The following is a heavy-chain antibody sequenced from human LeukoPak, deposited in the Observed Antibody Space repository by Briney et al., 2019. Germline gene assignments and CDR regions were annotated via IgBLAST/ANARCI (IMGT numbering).Heavy chain of an antibody. CDR2: ISSSSTSI. CDR3: AREFSVVGNFDY. D-gene: IGHD2-21*01. CDR1: GFTFRSFS. J-gene: IGHJ4*02. V-gene: IGHV3-21*01. Sequence: GGSLRLSCAASGFTFRSFSMIWVRQAPGKGLEWVSYISSSSTSISYADSVRGRFSISRDNAQRSLYLHMNSLRDEDTAVYYCAREFSVVGNFDYWGQGTLVIVSS.